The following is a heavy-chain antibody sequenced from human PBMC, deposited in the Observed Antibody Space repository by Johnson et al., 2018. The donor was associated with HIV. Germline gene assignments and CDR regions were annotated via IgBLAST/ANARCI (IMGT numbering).Heavy chain of an antibody. Sequence: QVQLVESGGGVVQPGRSLRLSCAASGFTFSSYAIHWVRQAPGKGLEWVAVISYDGSNKYYVDSVKGRFTISRDNSKNTLYLQMNSLRGEDTAVYYCARRDNSGWADAFDIWGQGTMVTVSS. J-gene: IGHJ3*02. CDR2: ISYDGSNK. CDR3: ARRDNSGWADAFDI. D-gene: IGHD6-19*01. V-gene: IGHV3-30-3*01. CDR1: GFTFSSYA.